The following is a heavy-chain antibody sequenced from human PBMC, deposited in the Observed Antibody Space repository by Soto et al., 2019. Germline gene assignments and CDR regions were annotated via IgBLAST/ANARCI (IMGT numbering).Heavy chain of an antibody. V-gene: IGHV3-66*01. J-gene: IGHJ4*02. CDR3: AMGLHSESLYRSLAAY. CDR2: IYAGGST. D-gene: IGHD3-16*02. CDR1: GFIVSRNY. Sequence: EVQLLESGGGLVQPGGSLRLSCTGSGFIVSRNYMTWFRQAPGKGLEWVSVIYAGGSTYYADSVKRRFMVSRDISTNTLLLQMDNLRAEDTAVYYCAMGLHSESLYRSLAAYWGQGILVTVSS.